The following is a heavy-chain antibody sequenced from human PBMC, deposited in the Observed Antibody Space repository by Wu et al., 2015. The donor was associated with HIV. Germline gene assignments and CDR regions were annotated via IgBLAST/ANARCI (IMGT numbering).Heavy chain of an antibody. J-gene: IGHJ2*01. Sequence: QVQMEQSGAELKKPLASVKVSCKTSGFPFAASYIHWVRQAPGQGLEWMGWINANSGDTRYAQKFQGRVTLTRDTSSTTTYMELSGLRSDDTAIYYCARYIAYCYFDFWGRGTLVTVSS. CDR2: INANSGDT. CDR1: GFPFAASY. CDR3: ARYIAYCYFDF. V-gene: IGHV1-2*02. D-gene: IGHD3-16*02.